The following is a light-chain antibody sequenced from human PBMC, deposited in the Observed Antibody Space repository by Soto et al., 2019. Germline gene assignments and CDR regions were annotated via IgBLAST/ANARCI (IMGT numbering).Light chain of an antibody. Sequence: QSVLTQPPSASGTPGQRVTISCSGSSSNFGSNSVSWYQHLPGTAPRLLIYSNNQRPSGVPDRFSGSKSGTSASLAISGLQSEDEAEYYCAAWDDSLKGPVFGGGTKLNVL. J-gene: IGLJ3*02. CDR3: AAWDDSLKGPV. V-gene: IGLV1-44*01. CDR2: SNN. CDR1: SSNFGSNS.